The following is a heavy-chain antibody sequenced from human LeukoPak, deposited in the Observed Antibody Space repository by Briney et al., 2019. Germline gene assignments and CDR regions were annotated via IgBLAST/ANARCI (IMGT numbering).Heavy chain of an antibody. CDR2: IYDSGST. J-gene: IGHJ3*02. V-gene: IGHV4-59*01. CDR1: RGSINNYY. Sequence: PSETLSLTCTVSRGSINNYYWSWIRQAPGKGLEWIGYIYDSGSTNYKPSLKSRVTISVHTSMNQISLKLTSVTAADTAVYYCARGTGYSYGYGRIDAFDIWGQGTLVTVSS. D-gene: IGHD5-18*01. CDR3: ARGTGYSYGYGRIDAFDI.